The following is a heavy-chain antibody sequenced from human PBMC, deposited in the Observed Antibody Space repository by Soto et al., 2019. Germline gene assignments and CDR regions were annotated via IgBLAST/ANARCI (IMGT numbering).Heavy chain of an antibody. CDR2: IYNSGST. V-gene: IGHV4-4*08. D-gene: IGHD6-19*01. CDR3: ATGRSESGWYEEHF. J-gene: IGHJ4*02. CDR1: GGSISSYY. Sequence: SETLSLTCTVSGGSISSYYCSWIRQPPGKGLELIGYIYNSGSTNSNPSLKSQVPITKDASKNQFSLKLTSMTAADTAIYYCATGRSESGWYEEHFWGRGTLVTVSS.